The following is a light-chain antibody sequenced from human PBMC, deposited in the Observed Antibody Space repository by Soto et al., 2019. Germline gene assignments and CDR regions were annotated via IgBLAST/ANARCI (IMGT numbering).Light chain of an antibody. J-gene: IGKJ5*01. V-gene: IGKV1-9*01. CDR2: AAS. CDR1: QDINKN. Sequence: DIQMTQSPSSLSASVGDRVTITCQASQDINKNLIWYQQKPGKAPKLLIYAASNFQSGVPSRFSGSGSGTHFTLTISSLQPEDFATYYCQQLHGYPITFGQGTRLEIK. CDR3: QQLHGYPIT.